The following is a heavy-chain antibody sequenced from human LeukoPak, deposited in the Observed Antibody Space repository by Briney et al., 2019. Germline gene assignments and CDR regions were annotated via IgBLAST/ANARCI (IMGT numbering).Heavy chain of an antibody. CDR2: IWPDGSYK. CDR1: GFTLNNYW. D-gene: IGHD3-16*01. Sequence: PGGSLRLSCAASGFTLNNYWMHWVRQAPGKGLEWVAAIWPDGSYKYYADSVKGRFTISRDNSKNTVYLQMSTLRDEDTAVYYCARAVGPFDYWGQGTLVTVSS. V-gene: IGHV3-33*08. CDR3: ARAVGPFDY. J-gene: IGHJ4*02.